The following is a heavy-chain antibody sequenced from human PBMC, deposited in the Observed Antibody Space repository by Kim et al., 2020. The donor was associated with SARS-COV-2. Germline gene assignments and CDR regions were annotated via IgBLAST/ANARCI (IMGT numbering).Heavy chain of an antibody. D-gene: IGHD6-13*01. CDR2: ISYDGSNK. Sequence: GGSLRLSCAASGFTFSSYAMHWVRQAPGKGLEWVAVISYDGSNKYYADSVKGRFTISRDNSKNTLYLQMNSLRAEDTAVYYCARDLENTRQLIRYYYYYYGMDVWGQGATVTVSS. J-gene: IGHJ6*02. V-gene: IGHV3-30*04. CDR1: GFTFSSYA. CDR3: ARDLENTRQLIRYYYYYYGMDV.